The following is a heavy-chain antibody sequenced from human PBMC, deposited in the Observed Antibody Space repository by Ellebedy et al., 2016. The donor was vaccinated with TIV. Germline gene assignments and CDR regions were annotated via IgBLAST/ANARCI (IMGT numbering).Heavy chain of an antibody. CDR1: GYNFRDNY. D-gene: IGHD5-12*01. CDR3: ARGRYSGYSAQPY. J-gene: IGHJ4*02. CDR2: INPNSGGT. Sequence: ASVKVSCXPSGYNFRDNYMHWVRQAPGQGLEWMGWINPNSGGTNYAQKFQGRVTLTRDMSISTYFMELSSLTTDDTAVYYCARGRYSGYSAQPYWGQGTLITVSS. V-gene: IGHV1-2*02.